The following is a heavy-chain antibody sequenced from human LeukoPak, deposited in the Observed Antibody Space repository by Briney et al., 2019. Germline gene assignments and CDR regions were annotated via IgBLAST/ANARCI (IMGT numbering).Heavy chain of an antibody. V-gene: IGHV4-4*07. J-gene: IGHJ3*02. CDR3: ARIFDRDI. CDR2: IHGTLGST. D-gene: IGHD3-3*01. Sequence: SETLSLTCTVSGGPIRNSYWSWVRHSAGTGMQWIGRIHGTLGSTNHNPSLKSRVVMSLDTSSNQFSLRLCAMSAADTATYYCARIFDRDIWGQGTLVTVSP. CDR1: GGPIRNSY.